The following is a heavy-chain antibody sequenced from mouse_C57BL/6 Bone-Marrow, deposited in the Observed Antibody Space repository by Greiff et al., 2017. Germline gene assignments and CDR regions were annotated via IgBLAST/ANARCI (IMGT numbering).Heavy chain of an antibody. D-gene: IGHD1-1*01. J-gene: IGHJ3*01. Sequence: QVQLQQPGAELVRPGSSVKLSCKASGYNFTSYWMDWVKQRPGQGLEWIGNIYPSDSETHYKQKFKDKATLTVDKSSSTAYMQLSSLTSADSAVYYCARDYYGSSWFAYWGQGTLVTVSA. CDR1: GYNFTSYW. CDR2: IYPSDSET. CDR3: ARDYYGSSWFAY. V-gene: IGHV1-61*01.